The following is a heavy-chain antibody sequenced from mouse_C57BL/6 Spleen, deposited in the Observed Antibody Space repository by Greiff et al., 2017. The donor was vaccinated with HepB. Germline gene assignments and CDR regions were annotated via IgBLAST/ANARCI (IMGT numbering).Heavy chain of an antibody. V-gene: IGHV1-15*01. D-gene: IGHD2-4*01. CDR3: TRSDYDPAWFAY. CDR2: IDPETGGT. J-gene: IGHJ3*01. Sequence: QVHVKQSGAELVRPGASVTLSCKASGYTFTDYEMHWVKQTPVHGLEWIGAIDPETGGTAYNQKFKGKAILTADKSSSTAYMELRSLTSEDSAVYYCTRSDYDPAWFAYWGQGTLVTVSA. CDR1: GYTFTDYE.